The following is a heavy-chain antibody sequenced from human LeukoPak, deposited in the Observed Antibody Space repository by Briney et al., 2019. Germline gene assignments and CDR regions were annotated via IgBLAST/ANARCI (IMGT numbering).Heavy chain of an antibody. CDR2: IYNSGST. Sequence: PSQTLSLTCTVSGGSISSGDFYWSRIRQPPGQGLEWIAYIYNSGSTYYNPSLKSRVTLSLDTSKNQFSLKLSSVTAADTAVYYCARVKDCSSTSCYNLVYYYYMDVWGKGTTVTVSS. CDR1: GGSISSGDFY. V-gene: IGHV4-30-4*08. D-gene: IGHD2-2*02. J-gene: IGHJ6*03. CDR3: ARVKDCSSTSCYNLVYYYYMDV.